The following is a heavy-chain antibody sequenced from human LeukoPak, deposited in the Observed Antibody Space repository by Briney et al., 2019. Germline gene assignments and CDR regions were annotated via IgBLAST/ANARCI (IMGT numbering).Heavy chain of an antibody. V-gene: IGHV4-34*01. D-gene: IGHD2-2*01. J-gene: IGHJ6*02. CDR1: GGSISCYY. Sequence: SDTLSLNCTVSGGSISCYYWSWIRQPPRKGLVWLREIKHSGSTNYNPSLKSRVTISVDTSKNQFSLKLSSVTAADTAVYYCARVPVGCSSTSCYYYYYGMDVWGQGATVTVSS. CDR3: ARVPVGCSSTSCYYYYYGMDV. CDR2: IKHSGST.